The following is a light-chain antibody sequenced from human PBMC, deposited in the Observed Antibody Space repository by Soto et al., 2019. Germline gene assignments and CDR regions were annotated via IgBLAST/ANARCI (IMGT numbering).Light chain of an antibody. Sequence: EIVLTQSSATLSLSPGERATLSCRASQSVSSSYLAWYQQQPGQAPRLLIYGASSRATGIPDRFSGSGSGTDFTLTISRLEPEDFAVYYCQQYGSSSWTFGQGTKVDIK. J-gene: IGKJ1*01. CDR2: GAS. V-gene: IGKV3-20*01. CDR3: QQYGSSSWT. CDR1: QSVSSSY.